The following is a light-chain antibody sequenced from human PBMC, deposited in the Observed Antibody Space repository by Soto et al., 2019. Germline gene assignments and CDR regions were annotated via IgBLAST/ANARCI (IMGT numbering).Light chain of an antibody. CDR1: QSISSW. CDR2: KAS. CDR3: QQYNSYSPT. Sequence: DIQMTQSPSTLSASVGDRVTITCRASQSISSWLAWYQQKPGKAPKLLIYKASSLESGVPSRFSGSGSGTEFTLTIISLQPDDFATYYCQQYNSYSPTFGPGTKVDIK. J-gene: IGKJ3*01. V-gene: IGKV1-5*03.